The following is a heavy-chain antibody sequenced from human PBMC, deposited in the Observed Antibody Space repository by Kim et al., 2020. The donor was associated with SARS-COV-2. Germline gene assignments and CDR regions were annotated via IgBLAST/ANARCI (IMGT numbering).Heavy chain of an antibody. Sequence: GGSLRLSCAASGFTYSSHAMHWVRQAPGKGLEWVAVISYDGTTKYYADSVKGRFTISRDNSKNTLYLQMNSLRAEDTAIYYCARDQLGGTATLDFWGQGTLVTVSS. CDR2: ISYDGTTK. V-gene: IGHV3-30*04. D-gene: IGHD7-27*01. CDR3: ARDQLGGTATLDF. J-gene: IGHJ4*02. CDR1: GFTYSSHA.